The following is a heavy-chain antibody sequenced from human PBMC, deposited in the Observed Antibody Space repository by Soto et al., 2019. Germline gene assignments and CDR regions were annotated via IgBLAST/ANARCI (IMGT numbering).Heavy chain of an antibody. D-gene: IGHD3-10*01. CDR1: GFTFSTYA. Sequence: GGSLRLSCAASGFTFSTYAMSWVRQTPGKGLEWVSTISGNGGNTYYADSVKGRFTIPRDNSKNTLYLQMNSLRAEDTAIYYCAKRPASLLYLDYWGHGTLVTVSS. V-gene: IGHV3-23*01. J-gene: IGHJ4*01. CDR3: AKRPASLLYLDY. CDR2: ISGNGGNT.